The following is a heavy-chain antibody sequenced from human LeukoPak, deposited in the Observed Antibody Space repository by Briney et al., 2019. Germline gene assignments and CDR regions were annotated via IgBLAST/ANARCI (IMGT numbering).Heavy chain of an antibody. D-gene: IGHD3-22*01. V-gene: IGHV3-23*01. Sequence: GGSLRLSCAASGFTFSSYAMSWVRQAPGKGLEWVSVISGSGGSTYYADSVKGRFTISRDNSKNTLYLQMNSLRAEDTAVYYCAKRGMDYYDSSDYFDYWGQGTLVTVSS. CDR3: AKRGMDYYDSSDYFDY. CDR2: ISGSGGST. CDR1: GFTFSSYA. J-gene: IGHJ4*02.